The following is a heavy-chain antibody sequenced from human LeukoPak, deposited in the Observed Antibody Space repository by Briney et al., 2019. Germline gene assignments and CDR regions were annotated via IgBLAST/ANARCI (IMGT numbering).Heavy chain of an antibody. J-gene: IGHJ6*02. V-gene: IGHV3-23*01. CDR3: AKRGDYYYYGMDV. CDR1: GLTFSGYA. Sequence: GGSLRLSCAASGLTFSGYAMDWVRQAPGKGLEWISSISRGAGTTYYAASVKGRFAISGDHSKNTVYLQMISLRAEDTAVYYCAKRGDYYYYGMDVWGHGTTVTVSS. CDR2: ISRGAGTT.